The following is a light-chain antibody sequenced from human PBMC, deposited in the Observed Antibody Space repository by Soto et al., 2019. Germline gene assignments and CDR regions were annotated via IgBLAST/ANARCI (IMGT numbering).Light chain of an antibody. Sequence: EIVMTQAPATLSLSPGERATLSCRASQSIGGDLVWFQQKPGRAPRLLIYGAANRATGVPDRFSGSGAGTLFTLPISNLQSVDFAVYYCQQYLDWPRTFGQGTKVEV. V-gene: IGKV3-15*01. CDR1: QSIGGD. CDR3: QQYLDWPRT. J-gene: IGKJ1*01. CDR2: GAA.